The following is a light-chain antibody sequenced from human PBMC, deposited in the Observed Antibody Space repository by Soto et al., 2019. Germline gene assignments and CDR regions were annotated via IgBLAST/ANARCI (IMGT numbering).Light chain of an antibody. CDR1: SSDVGYYDY. V-gene: IGLV2-8*01. CDR3: GSYAGSNNFV. Sequence: QSALTQPPSASGFPGQSVTISCTGTSSDVGYYDYVSWYQQHPGKAPKLVIYEVTKRPSGVPDRVSASKSGNTASLTVSGLRAEDEADYYCGSYAGSNNFVFGSGTKLPS. J-gene: IGLJ1*01. CDR2: EVT.